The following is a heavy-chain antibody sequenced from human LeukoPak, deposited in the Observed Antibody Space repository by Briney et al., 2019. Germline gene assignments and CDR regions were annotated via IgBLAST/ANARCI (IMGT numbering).Heavy chain of an antibody. J-gene: IGHJ4*02. Sequence: PGGSLRLSCAAAGFTFSSYSMHWVRQAPGKGLVWVSRIMGDGSNTVYADSVKGRFTVSRDNAKNTLYLQMNSLRAEDTAVYYCARDRSANHDYWGRGTLVTVSS. CDR3: ARDRSANHDY. CDR2: IMGDGSNT. D-gene: IGHD1-14*01. V-gene: IGHV3-74*01. CDR1: GFTFSSYS.